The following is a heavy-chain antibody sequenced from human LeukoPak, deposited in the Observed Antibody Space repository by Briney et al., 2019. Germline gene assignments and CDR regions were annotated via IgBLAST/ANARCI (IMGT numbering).Heavy chain of an antibody. D-gene: IGHD1-26*01. CDR1: GGSISSYY. CDR2: IYYSGST. J-gene: IGHJ6*02. CDR3: ARDSLVGATRRSFYYYYGMDV. Sequence: PSETLSLTCTVSGGSISSYYWSWIRQPPGKGLEWIGYIYYSGSTNYNPSLKSRVTISVDTSKNQFSLKLSSVTAADTAVYYCARDSLVGATRRSFYYYYGMDVWGQGTTVTVSS. V-gene: IGHV4-59*01.